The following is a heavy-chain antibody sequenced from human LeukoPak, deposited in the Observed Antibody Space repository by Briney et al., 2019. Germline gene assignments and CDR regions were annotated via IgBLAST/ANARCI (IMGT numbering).Heavy chain of an antibody. CDR2: VSSSSSYI. CDR3: ARWWLGNYFDY. V-gene: IGHV3-21*01. D-gene: IGHD6-19*01. J-gene: IGHJ4*02. CDR1: GFTFSSYS. Sequence: PGGSLRLSCAASGFTFSSYSMNWVRQAPGKGLEWVSSVSSSSSYIYYADSVKGRLTISRDNAKNSLYLQMNSLRAEDTAVYYCARWWLGNYFDYWGQGTLVTVSS.